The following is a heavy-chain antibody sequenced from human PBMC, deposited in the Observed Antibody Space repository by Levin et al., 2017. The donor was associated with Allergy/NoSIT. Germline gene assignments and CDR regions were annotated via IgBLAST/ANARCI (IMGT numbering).Heavy chain of an antibody. D-gene: IGHD1-26*01. CDR3: ASWDDGYFDY. CDR1: GGSIRSTTYY. CDR2: IFYSAST. Sequence: SETLSLTCTVSGGSIRSTTYYWGWIRQPPGKGLEWIGNIFYSASTYYNPSLKSRVTVSVDTSKNQFSLRLNSATAADTAVYYCASWDDGYFDYWGQGTLVTVSS. J-gene: IGHJ4*02. V-gene: IGHV4-39*01.